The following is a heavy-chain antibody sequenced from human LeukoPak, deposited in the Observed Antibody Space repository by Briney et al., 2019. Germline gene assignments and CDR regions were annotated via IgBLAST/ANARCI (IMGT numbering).Heavy chain of an antibody. Sequence: ASVKVSCKASGYTFTRYYMHWVRQTPGQGLEWMGIINPSGGSTSYAQKFQGRVTMTRDTSTSTDYMELSSLRSEDTAVYYCARVRIAAALDYWGQGTLVTVSS. CDR2: INPSGGST. CDR1: GYTFTRYY. J-gene: IGHJ4*02. CDR3: ARVRIAAALDY. D-gene: IGHD6-13*01. V-gene: IGHV1-46*01.